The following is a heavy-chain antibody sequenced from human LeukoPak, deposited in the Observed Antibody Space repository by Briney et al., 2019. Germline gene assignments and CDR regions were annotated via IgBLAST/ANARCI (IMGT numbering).Heavy chain of an antibody. CDR2: ISSSSSYI. J-gene: IGHJ4*02. V-gene: IGHV3-21*01. D-gene: IGHD6-19*01. CDR1: GFTFSSYS. CDR3: ASFSSGWYYFDY. Sequence: GGSLRLSCAASGFTFSSYSMNWVRQAPGKGLEWVSSISSSSSYIYYADSVKGRFTISRDNAKNSLYLQMNSLRAEDTAVYYCASFSSGWYYFDYWGQGTLVTVFS.